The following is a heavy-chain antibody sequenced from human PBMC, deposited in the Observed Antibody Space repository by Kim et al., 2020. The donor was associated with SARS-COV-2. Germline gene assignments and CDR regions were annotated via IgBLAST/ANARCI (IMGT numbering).Heavy chain of an antibody. D-gene: IGHD2-2*01. CDR3: ARDRGDCISPSCFLEYNWFDP. J-gene: IGHJ5*02. Sequence: ASVKVSCKASGYTFTGYYIHWVRQAPGQGLEWMGRINPNTGDTNYAQMFQGRVTMTRDTSISTAHMDLNRLRSDDTAVYYCARDRGDCISPSCFLEYNWFDPCGQGTLVTVSS. CDR2: INPNTGDT. CDR1: GYTFTGYY. V-gene: IGHV1-2*06.